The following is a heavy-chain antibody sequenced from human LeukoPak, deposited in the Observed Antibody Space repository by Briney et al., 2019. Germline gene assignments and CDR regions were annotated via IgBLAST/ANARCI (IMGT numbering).Heavy chain of an antibody. CDR1: GFTFSSYG. V-gene: IGHV3-33*01. D-gene: IGHD6-13*01. Sequence: TGGSLRLSCAASGFTFSSYGMHWVRQAPGKGLEWVAVIWYEVSNKYYADSVKGRFTISRDSSKDTLFLQMNTLRAEDTGVYYCARLGSSWSIYYWGQGTLVTVSS. CDR2: IWYEVSNK. J-gene: IGHJ4*02. CDR3: ARLGSSWSIYY.